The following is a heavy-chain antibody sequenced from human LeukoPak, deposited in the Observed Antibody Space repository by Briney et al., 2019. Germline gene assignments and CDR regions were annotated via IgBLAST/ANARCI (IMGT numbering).Heavy chain of an antibody. Sequence: ASVKVSCKASGYTFTGYYMHWVRQAPGQGLEWMGWINPNSGGTNYAQKFQGRVTMTRDTSISTAYMELSRLRSDDTAVYYCALTATALQAGDYWGQGTLVTVSS. J-gene: IGHJ4*02. D-gene: IGHD4-11*01. CDR1: GYTFTGYY. CDR3: ALTATALQAGDY. CDR2: INPNSGGT. V-gene: IGHV1-2*02.